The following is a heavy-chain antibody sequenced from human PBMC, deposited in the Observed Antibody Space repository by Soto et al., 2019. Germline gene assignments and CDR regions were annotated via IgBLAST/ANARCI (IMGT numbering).Heavy chain of an antibody. D-gene: IGHD6-13*01. J-gene: IGHJ1*01. V-gene: IGHV3-9*01. CDR2: INWNSGRI. Sequence: EVQLVESGGGLVQPGRSLRLSCAASGFTFDDYAMHWVRQVPGKGLEWVSGINWNSGRIGYGDSVKGRFAISRDNAKNPLHLQMNSLRAEYTAFYYCVKDESINWYSGHFRHWGQGTLVTVSS. CDR1: GFTFDDYA. CDR3: VKDESINWYSGHFRH.